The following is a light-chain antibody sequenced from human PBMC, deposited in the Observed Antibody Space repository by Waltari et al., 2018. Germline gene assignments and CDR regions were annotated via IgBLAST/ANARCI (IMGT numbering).Light chain of an antibody. CDR3: QQYYSNPYT. CDR1: QSLSRN. J-gene: IGKJ2*01. V-gene: IGKV3-15*01. CDR2: AAS. Sequence: EILMTQSPGTLSVSPGETATLSCRASQSLSRNLAWYQLKPGQAPRLLIYAASTGATGIPARFSGSGSGTEFTLTISSLQSEDFAVYYCQQYYSNPYTFGQGTKLEIK.